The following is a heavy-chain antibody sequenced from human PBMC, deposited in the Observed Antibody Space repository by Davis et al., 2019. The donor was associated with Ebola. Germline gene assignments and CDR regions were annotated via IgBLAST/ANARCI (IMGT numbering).Heavy chain of an antibody. V-gene: IGHV4-59*01. CDR3: ARAACSSTSCYFQGFDP. D-gene: IGHD2-2*01. CDR2: IYYSGST. Sequence: PSETLSLTCTVSGGSISSYYWSWIRQPPGKGLEWIGYIYYSGSTNYNPSLKSRVTISVDTSKNQFSLKLSSVTAADTAVYYCARAACSSTSCYFQGFDPWGQGTLVTVSS. J-gene: IGHJ5*02. CDR1: GGSISSYY.